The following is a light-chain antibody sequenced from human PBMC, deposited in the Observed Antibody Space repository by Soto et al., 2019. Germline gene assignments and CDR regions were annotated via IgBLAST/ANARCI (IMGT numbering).Light chain of an antibody. CDR3: QQYSSSSIT. CDR1: QSVSSSY. J-gene: IGKJ5*01. Sequence: EIVLTQSPGTLSLSPGERATLSCRASQSVSSSYLAWYQQKPGQAPRLLIYGASSRATGIPDRFSGSGSGTEFTLTISRLEPEDFAVYYCQQYSSSSITFGQGTRLEIK. CDR2: GAS. V-gene: IGKV3-20*01.